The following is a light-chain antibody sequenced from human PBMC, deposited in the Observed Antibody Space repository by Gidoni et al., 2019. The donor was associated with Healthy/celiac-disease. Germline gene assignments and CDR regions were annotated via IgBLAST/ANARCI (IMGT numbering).Light chain of an antibody. V-gene: IGKV1-39*01. CDR1: QSISSY. CDR3: QQSYSTLGIA. Sequence: DIQMTQSPSSLSASVGDRVTITCRASQSISSYLNWYQQKPGKAPKLLIYAASSLQSGVPSRFSGSGSVTDFTLTISSLQPVDFATYYCQQSYSTLGIAFGPGTKVDIK. CDR2: AAS. J-gene: IGKJ3*01.